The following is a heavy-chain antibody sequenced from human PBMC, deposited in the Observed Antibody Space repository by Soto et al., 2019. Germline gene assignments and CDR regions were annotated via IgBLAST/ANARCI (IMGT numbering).Heavy chain of an antibody. D-gene: IGHD3-3*01. Sequence: SVKVSCKASGGTFSSYAISWVRQAPGQGLEWMGGIIPIFGTANYAQKFQGRVTITADKSTSTAYMELSSLRSEETAVYYCARESSHYDFWSGYYKGPRYYYYDYGMDVWGQGTTVTVSS. J-gene: IGHJ6*02. CDR3: ARESSHYDFWSGYYKGPRYYYYDYGMDV. CDR2: IIPIFGTA. CDR1: GGTFSSYA. V-gene: IGHV1-69*06.